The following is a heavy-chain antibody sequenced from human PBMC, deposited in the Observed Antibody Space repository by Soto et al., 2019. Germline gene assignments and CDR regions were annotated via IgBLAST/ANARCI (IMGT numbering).Heavy chain of an antibody. CDR3: ARVRGHYRPNDAFDI. J-gene: IGHJ3*02. Sequence: ASVKVSCKASGYTFTGYYMHWVRQAPGQGLEWMGWINPNSGGTNYAQKFQGWVTMTRDTSISTAYMELSRLRSDDTAVYYCARVRGHYRPNDAFDIWGQGTMVTVSS. CDR1: GYTFTGYY. V-gene: IGHV1-2*04. CDR2: INPNSGGT. D-gene: IGHD3-22*01.